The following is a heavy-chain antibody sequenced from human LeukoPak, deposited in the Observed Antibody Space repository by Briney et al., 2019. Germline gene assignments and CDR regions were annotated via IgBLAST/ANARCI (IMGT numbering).Heavy chain of an antibody. Sequence: SETLSLTCTVSGGYISSYYWSWIRQPPGKGLEWIGYIYYSGSTNYNPSLKSRVTISVDTSKNQFSLKLSSVTAADTAVYYCASDSGSSFDAFDIWGQGTMVTVSS. V-gene: IGHV4-59*01. J-gene: IGHJ3*02. CDR3: ASDSGSSFDAFDI. CDR2: IYYSGST. CDR1: GGYISSYY. D-gene: IGHD1-26*01.